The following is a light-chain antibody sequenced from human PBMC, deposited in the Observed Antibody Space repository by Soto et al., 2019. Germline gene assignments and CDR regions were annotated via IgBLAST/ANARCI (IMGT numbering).Light chain of an antibody. CDR1: QSVSSSQ. J-gene: IGKJ2*01. CDR2: GAS. CDR3: QQYATSPHT. V-gene: IGKV3-20*01. Sequence: EIVLTQSPVTLSLSPGESATLSCRASQSVSSSQVAWYQQKPGQAPRLLIYGASSRATGIPARFSGVGSETDFTLTINSLEPEDFAVYYWQQYATSPHTCGQGTKLEIK.